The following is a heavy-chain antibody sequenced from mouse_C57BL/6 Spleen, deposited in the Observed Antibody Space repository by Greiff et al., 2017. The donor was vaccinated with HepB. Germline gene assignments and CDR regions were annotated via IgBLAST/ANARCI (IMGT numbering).Heavy chain of an antibody. CDR2: IHPNSGST. Sequence: QVQLKQPGAELVKPGASVKLSCKASGYTFTSYWMHWVKQRPGQGLEWIGMIHPNSGSTNYNEKFKSKATLTVDKSSSTAYMQLSSLTSEDSAVYYCAREDDGYYYAMDYWGQGTSVTVSS. D-gene: IGHD2-3*01. CDR3: AREDDGYYYAMDY. V-gene: IGHV1-64*01. CDR1: GYTFTSYW. J-gene: IGHJ4*01.